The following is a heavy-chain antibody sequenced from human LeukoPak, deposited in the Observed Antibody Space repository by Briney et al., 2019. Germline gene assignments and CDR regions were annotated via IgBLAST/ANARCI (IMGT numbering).Heavy chain of an antibody. Sequence: SGALSLTCAVSGGSISSSNWWSWVRQPPGKGLEWIGEIYHSGSTNYTPSLKSRVTISVDKSKNQFSRKLSSVTAAATAVYYCARGRAAAPPHYFDYWGQGTLVTASS. D-gene: IGHD6-13*01. CDR2: IYHSGST. CDR1: GGSISSSNW. V-gene: IGHV4-4*02. J-gene: IGHJ4*02. CDR3: ARGRAAAPPHYFDY.